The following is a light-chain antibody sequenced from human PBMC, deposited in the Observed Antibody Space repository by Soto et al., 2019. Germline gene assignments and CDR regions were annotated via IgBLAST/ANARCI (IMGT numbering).Light chain of an antibody. V-gene: IGKV3-20*01. Sequence: LSKSPGAVSLSPGERATLSCRASQSVTSSSLAWSQQEPGQAPRLLIYGASSRATGIPDRLRGRGSGTDVTRNIIRLEPEECVVDYCQDYGCSLRPFGQGTNV. CDR2: GAS. J-gene: IGKJ1*01. CDR3: QDYGCSLRP. CDR1: QSVTSSS.